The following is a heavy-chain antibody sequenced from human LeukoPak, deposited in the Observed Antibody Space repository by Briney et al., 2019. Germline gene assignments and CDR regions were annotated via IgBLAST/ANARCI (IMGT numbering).Heavy chain of an antibody. D-gene: IGHD2-2*01. Sequence: SETLSLTCTVSGGSISSYYWSWIRQPPGKGLERLGYIYYSGSTNYNPSLKSRVTISVDTSKNQFSLKLSSVTAADTAVYYCARDLVVPAARAVSFSDYYMDVWGKGTTVTVSS. CDR1: GGSISSYY. CDR3: ARDLVVPAARAVSFSDYYMDV. CDR2: IYYSGST. J-gene: IGHJ6*03. V-gene: IGHV4-59*01.